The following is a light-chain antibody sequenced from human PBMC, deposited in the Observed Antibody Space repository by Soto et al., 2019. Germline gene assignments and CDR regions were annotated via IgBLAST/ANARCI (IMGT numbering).Light chain of an antibody. CDR2: DVS. CDR1: NSDVGGYSY. V-gene: IGLV2-14*03. CDR3: SSYSTTSTLV. J-gene: IGLJ1*01. Sequence: QSALTQPASVSGSPGHSITISCTGTNSDVGGYSYVSWYQQHPGRAPKLMIYDVSNRPSGVSNRFSGSKSGNTASLTISGLQAEDEADYYCSSYSTTSTLVFGSGTKLTVL.